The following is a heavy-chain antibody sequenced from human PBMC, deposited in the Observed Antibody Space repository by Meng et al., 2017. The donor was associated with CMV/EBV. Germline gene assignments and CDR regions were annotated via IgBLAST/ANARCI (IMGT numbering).Heavy chain of an antibody. D-gene: IGHD5-18*01. Sequence: FTFSSYGMHWVRQAPGKGLEWVAVIWYDGSNKYYADSVKDRFTISRDNSKNTLYLQMNSLRAEDTAVYYCARGAHVDTAMVRYWFDPWGQGTLVTVSS. CDR3: ARGAHVDTAMVRYWFDP. CDR2: IWYDGSNK. J-gene: IGHJ5*02. V-gene: IGHV3-33*01. CDR1: FTFSSYG.